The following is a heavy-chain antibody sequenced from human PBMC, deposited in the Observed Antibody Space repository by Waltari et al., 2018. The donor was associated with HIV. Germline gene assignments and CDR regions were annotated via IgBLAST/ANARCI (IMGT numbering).Heavy chain of an antibody. D-gene: IGHD6-13*01. CDR2: MNPNSGNT. CDR3: ARQGIAAASYYYGMDV. J-gene: IGHJ6*02. CDR1: GYTFTSYD. V-gene: IGHV1-8*01. Sequence: VKKPGASVKVSCKASGYTFTSYDINWVRQATGQGLEWMGWMNPNSGNTGYAQKFQGRVTMTRNTSISTAYMELSSLRSEDTAVYYCARQGIAAASYYYGMDVWGQGTTVTVSS.